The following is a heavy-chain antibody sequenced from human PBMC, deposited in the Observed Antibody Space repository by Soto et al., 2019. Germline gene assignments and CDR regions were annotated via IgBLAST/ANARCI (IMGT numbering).Heavy chain of an antibody. Sequence: PSETLSLTCTVSGGSISSYYWSWIRQPPGKGLEWIGYIYYSGSTNYNPSLKSRVTISVDTSKNQFSLKLSSVTAADTAVYYCASGSPAANYYGMDVWGQGTTVTVSS. J-gene: IGHJ6*02. D-gene: IGHD2-2*01. V-gene: IGHV4-59*01. CDR3: ASGSPAANYYGMDV. CDR2: IYYSGST. CDR1: GGSISSYY.